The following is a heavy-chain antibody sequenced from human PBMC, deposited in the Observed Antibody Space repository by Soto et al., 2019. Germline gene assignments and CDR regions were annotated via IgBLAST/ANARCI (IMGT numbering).Heavy chain of an antibody. CDR2: INPNSGGT. V-gene: IGHV1-2*04. Sequence: ASVKVSCKASGYTFTGYYMHWVRQAPGQGLEWMGWINPNSGGTNYAQKFQGWVTMTRDTSISTAYMELSRLRSDDTAVYYCARGGYCDSSGYSLDYWGQGTLVTVS. CDR1: GYTFTGYY. CDR3: ARGGYCDSSGYSLDY. J-gene: IGHJ4*02. D-gene: IGHD3-22*01.